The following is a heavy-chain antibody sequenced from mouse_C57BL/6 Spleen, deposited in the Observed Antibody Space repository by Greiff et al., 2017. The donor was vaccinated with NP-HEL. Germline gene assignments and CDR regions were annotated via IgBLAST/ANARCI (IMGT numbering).Heavy chain of an antibody. Sequence: EVKLVESGGGLVQPGGSLKLSCAASGFTFSDYYMYWVRQTPEKRLEWVATISDGGSYTYYPDNVKGRFTISRDNAKNNLYLQMSHLKSEDTAMYYCARDYDDYFDYWGQGTTLTVSS. CDR2: ISDGGSYT. CDR3: ARDYDDYFDY. D-gene: IGHD2-12*01. J-gene: IGHJ2*01. CDR1: GFTFSDYY. V-gene: IGHV5-4*01.